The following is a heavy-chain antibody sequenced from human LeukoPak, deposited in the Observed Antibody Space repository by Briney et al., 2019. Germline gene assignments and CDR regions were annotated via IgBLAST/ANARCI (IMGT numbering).Heavy chain of an antibody. D-gene: IGHD1-26*01. Sequence: SQTLSLTCTVSGGSISSGSYYWSWIRQPAGKGLEWIGRICTSGSTNYNPSLKSRVTISVDTSKNQFSLKLSSVTAADTAVYYCARDRVGATVDHWGQGTLVTVSS. V-gene: IGHV4-61*02. CDR1: GGSISSGSYY. CDR3: ARDRVGATVDH. CDR2: ICTSGST. J-gene: IGHJ4*02.